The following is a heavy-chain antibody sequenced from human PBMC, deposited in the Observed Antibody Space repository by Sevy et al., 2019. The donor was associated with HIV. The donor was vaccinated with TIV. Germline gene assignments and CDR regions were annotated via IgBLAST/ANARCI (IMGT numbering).Heavy chain of an antibody. V-gene: IGHV3-30*18. Sequence: GGSLRLSCAASRFTFSTYDIHWVRQAPGKGLEWVAVISHDGNYQYYTDSVKGRFTISREDSKNKAYLQMNSLRDDDSGVYYCTKGQGYDYIWGNERSEYYFDYWGQGTLVTVSS. CDR3: TKGQGYDYIWGNERSEYYFDY. J-gene: IGHJ4*02. CDR2: ISHDGNYQ. CDR1: RFTFSTYD. D-gene: IGHD3-16*01.